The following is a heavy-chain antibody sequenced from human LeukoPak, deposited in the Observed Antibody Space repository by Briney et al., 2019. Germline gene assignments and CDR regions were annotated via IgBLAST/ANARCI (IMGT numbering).Heavy chain of an antibody. CDR2: ISYDGSNK. J-gene: IGHJ6*02. Sequence: GGSLRLSCAASGFTFSSYAMHWVRQAPGKGLEWVAVISYDGSNKYYADSVKGRFTISRDNSKNTLYLQMNSLRAEDTAVYYCARDESSSWYDVGHYYGMDVWGQGTTVTVSS. CDR1: GFTFSSYA. CDR3: ARDESSSWYDVGHYYGMDV. D-gene: IGHD6-13*01. V-gene: IGHV3-30-3*01.